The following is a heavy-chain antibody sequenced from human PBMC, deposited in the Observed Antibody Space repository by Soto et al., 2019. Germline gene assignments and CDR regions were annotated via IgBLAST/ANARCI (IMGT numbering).Heavy chain of an antibody. CDR2: ISGRGRST. CDR3: AKDPCSGGTCYFSVDY. V-gene: IGHV3-23*01. D-gene: IGHD2-15*01. Sequence: GSLRLSCAASGFTFSNYAMSWVRQAPDKGLEWVSSISGRGRSTYYADSVRGRFTISRDNSKNTLYLQMNSLRVDDTAVYFCAKDPCSGGTCYFSVDYWGQGTLVTVSS. J-gene: IGHJ4*02. CDR1: GFTFSNYA.